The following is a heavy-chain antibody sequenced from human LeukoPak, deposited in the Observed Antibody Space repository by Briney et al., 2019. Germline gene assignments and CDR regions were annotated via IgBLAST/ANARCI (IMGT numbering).Heavy chain of an antibody. CDR1: GGSFSGYY. V-gene: IGHV4-34*01. Sequence: SETLSLTCAVYGGSFSGYYWSWIRQPPGKGLEWIGEINHSGSTNYNPSLKSRVTISVDTSKNQFSLKLSSVTAADTAVYYCAREPLGWLQFGGEFDPWGQGTLVTVSS. CDR2: INHSGST. D-gene: IGHD5-24*01. CDR3: AREPLGWLQFGGEFDP. J-gene: IGHJ5*02.